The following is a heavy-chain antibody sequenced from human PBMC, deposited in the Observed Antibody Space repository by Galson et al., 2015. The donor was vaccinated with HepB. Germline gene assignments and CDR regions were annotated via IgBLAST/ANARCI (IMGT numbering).Heavy chain of an antibody. J-gene: IGHJ6*03. CDR1: GFTFSSYS. D-gene: IGHD3-22*01. CDR3: ARDHRMVITYYMDV. CDR2: ISSSSSYI. V-gene: IGHV3-21*01. Sequence: SLRLSCAASGFTFSSYSMNWVRQAPGKGLEWVSSISSSSSYIYYADSVKGRFTISRDNAKNSLYLQMYSLRAEDTAVYYCARDHRMVITYYMDVWGKGTTVTVSS.